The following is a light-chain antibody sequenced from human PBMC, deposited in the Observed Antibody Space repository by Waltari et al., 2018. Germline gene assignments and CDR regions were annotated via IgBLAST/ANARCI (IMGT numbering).Light chain of an antibody. CDR3: QTGGHGTWV. CDR2: VNGGGGD. J-gene: IGLJ3*02. Sequence: QRPEKGRGEVRKVNGGGGDSRGEGIPDRFSGSSSGAERYLTISSLQSEDEADYYCQTGGHGTWVFGGGTKLTVL. V-gene: IGLV4-69*01.